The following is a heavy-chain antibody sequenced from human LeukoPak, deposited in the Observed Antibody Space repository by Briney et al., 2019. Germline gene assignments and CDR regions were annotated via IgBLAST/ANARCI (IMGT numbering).Heavy chain of an antibody. CDR1: GFTFSSYA. CDR2: ISSDENNK. V-gene: IGHV3-30*04. D-gene: IGHD3-10*01. Sequence: GRSLRLSCAASGFTFSSYAMHWVRQAPGKGLEWVAVISSDENNKYYADSVKGRFTISRDNSKGTVNLQMNSLRAEDTALYYCAKVGHAYRDYHGSGSLYYFDYWGQGALVTVSS. J-gene: IGHJ4*02. CDR3: AKVGHAYRDYHGSGSLYYFDY.